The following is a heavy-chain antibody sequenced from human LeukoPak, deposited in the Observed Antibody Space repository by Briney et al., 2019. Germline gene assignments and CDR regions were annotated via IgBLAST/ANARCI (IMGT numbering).Heavy chain of an antibody. CDR3: ARGRRFLEAWGFDP. V-gene: IGHV1-2*02. CDR2: INPNSGGT. D-gene: IGHD3-3*01. Sequence: ASVKVSCKASGGTFSSYAISWVRQAPGQGLEWMGWINPNSGGTNYAQKFQGRVTMTRDTSISTAYMELSRLRSDDTAVYYCARGRRFLEAWGFDPWGQGTLVTVSS. J-gene: IGHJ5*02. CDR1: GGTFSSYA.